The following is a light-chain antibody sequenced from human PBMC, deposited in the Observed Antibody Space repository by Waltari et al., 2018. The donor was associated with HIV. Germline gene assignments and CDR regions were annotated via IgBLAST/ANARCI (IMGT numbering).Light chain of an antibody. V-gene: IGKV1-6*01. J-gene: IGKJ1*01. CDR3: LQDFSYPRT. CDR1: QGITND. Sequence: AIQMTQSPPSLSASVGDNVPITCRASQGITNDLGWYQEKPGEAPKLLIYAASSLQTGVPSRFSGSGSGTDFTLTISNLQPEDFATYYCLQDFSYPRTFGQGTKVEIK. CDR2: AAS.